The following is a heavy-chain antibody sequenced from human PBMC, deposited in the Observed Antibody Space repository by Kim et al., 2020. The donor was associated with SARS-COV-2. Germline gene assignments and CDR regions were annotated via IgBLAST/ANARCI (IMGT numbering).Heavy chain of an antibody. CDR1: GYTFTNYY. CDR3: ARGGGMVDY. CDR2: INPTGGNT. J-gene: IGHJ4*02. V-gene: IGHV1-46*01. Sequence: ASVKVSCKASGYTFTNYYMHWVRQAPGQGLEWMGIINPTGGNTTYAQKFQGRVTMTADTSTSTLYMELSSLRSEDTAVYYCARGGGMVDYWGQGTLVTVS. D-gene: IGHD3-16*01.